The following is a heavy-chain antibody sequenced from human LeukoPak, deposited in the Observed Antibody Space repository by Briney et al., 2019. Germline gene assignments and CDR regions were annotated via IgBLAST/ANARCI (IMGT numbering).Heavy chain of an antibody. D-gene: IGHD3-22*01. CDR1: GGSISSGSYY. V-gene: IGHV4-61*02. Sequence: WQTLTLTCTVSGGSISSGSYYWSWIRQPAGKGLEWIGRIYTSRSTNYNPSIKSRVTISVDTSKNQFSLKQRSVTAADTAVYYCARVTTGGYYNGWGQGTLVTVSS. J-gene: IGHJ4*02. CDR3: ARVTTGGYYNG. CDR2: IYTSRST.